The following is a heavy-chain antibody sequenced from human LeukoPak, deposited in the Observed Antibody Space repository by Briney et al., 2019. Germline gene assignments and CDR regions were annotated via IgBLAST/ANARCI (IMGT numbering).Heavy chain of an antibody. J-gene: IGHJ4*02. CDR3: ARDRGYFDKD. D-gene: IGHD3-9*01. Sequence: XXAISWXRQAPGQGLEWMGGIIPIFGTANYAQKFQGRVTITTDESTSTAYMELSSLRSEDTAVYYCARDRGYFDKDWGQGTLVTVSS. V-gene: IGHV1-69*05. CDR1: XXA. CDR2: IIPIFGTA.